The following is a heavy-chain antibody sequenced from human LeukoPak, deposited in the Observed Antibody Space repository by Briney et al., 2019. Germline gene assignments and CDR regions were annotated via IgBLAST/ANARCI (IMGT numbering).Heavy chain of an antibody. CDR3: ARSGSSGSYY. V-gene: IGHV4-38-2*02. D-gene: IGHD1-26*01. CDR2: IYHSGST. J-gene: IGHJ4*02. CDR1: GYSISSGYY. Sequence: KPSETLSLTCTVSGYSISSGYYWGWIRQPPGKGLEWIGSIYHSGSTYYSPSLKSRVTISVDTSKNQFSLKLSSVTAADTAVYYCARSGSSGSYYWGQGTLVIVSS.